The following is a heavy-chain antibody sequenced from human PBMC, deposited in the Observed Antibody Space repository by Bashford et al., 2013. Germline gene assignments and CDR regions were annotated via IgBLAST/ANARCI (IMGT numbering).Heavy chain of an antibody. CDR3: ARSRWVTTVIPRDAFDI. CDR2: LLQWGAP. D-gene: IGHD4-11*01. Sequence: SETLSLTLHCLWWLHQQWWLLLELDPPAPREGPGVDWVHLLQWGAPTTTRPFKSRVTISVDTSKNQFSLKLSSVTAADTAVYYCARSRWVTTVIPRDAFDIWGQGTMGHRLL. V-gene: IGHV4-31*03. J-gene: IGHJ3*02. CDR1: WLHQQWWLL.